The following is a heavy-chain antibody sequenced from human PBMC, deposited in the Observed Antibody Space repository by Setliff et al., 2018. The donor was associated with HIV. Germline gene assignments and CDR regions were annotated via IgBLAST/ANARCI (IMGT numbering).Heavy chain of an antibody. D-gene: IGHD3-10*01. CDR2: NYYSGTT. J-gene: IGHJ4*02. Sequence: SETLSRTCTVSGASVNSNNYYWGLIRQPPGKGLEWIASNYYSGTTYYNLSLKSRVTISVDTSKNQFSLKLSSVTAADTAVYYCARLSLRLVRGIINSGDRFFDYWVQGSLVTVSS. CDR1: GASVNSNNYY. V-gene: IGHV4-39*01. CDR3: ARLSLRLVRGIINSGDRFFDY.